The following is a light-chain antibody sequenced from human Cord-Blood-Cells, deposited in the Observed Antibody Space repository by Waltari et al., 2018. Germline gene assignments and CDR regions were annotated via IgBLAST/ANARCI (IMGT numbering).Light chain of an antibody. Sequence: DIQMTQSPSSLSASVGDRVTITCRASQGISNYLAGYQQKPGKVPKLLIYAASTLQSGVPDRCSGSGSGTDFTLTISSLQPEDVATYYCQKYNSAPRTFGQGTKVEIK. CDR3: QKYNSAPRT. CDR2: AAS. V-gene: IGKV1-27*01. CDR1: QGISNY. J-gene: IGKJ1*01.